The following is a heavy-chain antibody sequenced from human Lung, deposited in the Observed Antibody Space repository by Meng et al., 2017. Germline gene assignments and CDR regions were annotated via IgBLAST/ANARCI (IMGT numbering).Heavy chain of an antibody. D-gene: IGHD6-19*01. CDR2: TYYRSKWYN. CDR3: ARSQQWLDS. CDR1: GDSVSSNSAA. V-gene: IGHV6-1*01. J-gene: IGHJ4*02. Sequence: QVHLQQSVPGRVKPSQPLSLTCAISGDSVSSNSAAWNWIRQSPSRGLEWLGRTYYRSKWYNGYAVSVRSRITITPATYKNQFSLQLNSVTPEDTAVYYCARSQQWLDSWGQGTLVTVSS.